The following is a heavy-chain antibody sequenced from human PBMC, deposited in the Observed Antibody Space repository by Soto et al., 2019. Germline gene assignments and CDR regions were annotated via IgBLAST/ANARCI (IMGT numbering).Heavy chain of an antibody. CDR3: ARDQGVVVTADNWFDP. CDR2: IFSSGSA. V-gene: IGHV4-4*07. CDR1: GGSITDYS. D-gene: IGHD2-21*02. Sequence: SETLSLTCTVSGGSITDYSWVWIRQPAGKGLEWIGRIFSSGSANYNPSLKGRITMSLDTSKNQFSLKLNSATATDTAVYFCARDQGVVVTADNWFDPWGQGILVTVSS. J-gene: IGHJ5*02.